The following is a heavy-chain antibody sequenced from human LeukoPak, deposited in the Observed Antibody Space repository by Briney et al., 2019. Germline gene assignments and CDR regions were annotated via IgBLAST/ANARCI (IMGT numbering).Heavy chain of an antibody. CDR2: IYYSGST. CDR1: GGSISSYY. J-gene: IGHJ6*02. Sequence: PSETLSLTCTVSGGSISSYYWSWIRQPPGKGLEWIGYIYYSGSTNYNPSLKSRVTISVDTSKNQFSLKLSSVTAADTAAYYCARDRGYGMDVWGQGTTVTVSS. CDR3: ARDRGYGMDV. V-gene: IGHV4-59*01.